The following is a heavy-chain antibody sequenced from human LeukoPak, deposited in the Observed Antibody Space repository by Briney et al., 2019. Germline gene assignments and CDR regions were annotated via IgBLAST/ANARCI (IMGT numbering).Heavy chain of an antibody. CDR2: INHSGST. D-gene: IGHD6-13*01. V-gene: IGHV4-34*01. Sequence: GSLRLSCAASGFTFSSYGMSWVRQAPGKGLEWIGEINHSGSTNYNPSLKSRVTISVDTSKNQFSLKLSSVTAADTAVYYCARADSSSWYDAFDIWGQGTMVTVSS. CDR1: GFTFSSYG. CDR3: ARADSSSWYDAFDI. J-gene: IGHJ3*02.